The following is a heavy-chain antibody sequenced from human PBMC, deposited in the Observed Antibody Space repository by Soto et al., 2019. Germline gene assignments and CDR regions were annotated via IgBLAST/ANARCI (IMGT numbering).Heavy chain of an antibody. CDR1: GFTFSSYS. CDR3: ARDIGSGWYYFDY. Sequence: GGSLRLSCAASGFTFSSYSMNWVRQAPGKGLEWVSYITPSSDTIYYADSVKGRFTTSRDNGKNSLYLQMNSLRDEDTAVYYCARDIGSGWYYFDYWGQGNMVTVSS. CDR2: ITPSSDTI. D-gene: IGHD6-19*01. J-gene: IGHJ4*02. V-gene: IGHV3-48*02.